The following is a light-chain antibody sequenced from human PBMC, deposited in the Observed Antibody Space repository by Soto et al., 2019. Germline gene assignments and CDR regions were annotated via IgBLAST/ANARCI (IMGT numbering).Light chain of an antibody. J-gene: IGKJ1*01. Sequence: EIVLTQSPATLSLSPGERATLSCRASQSVSSYLAWYQQKPGQAPRLLIYDASTRATGIPARFSGSGSGTDFTLTITSLENEDCAVYYCQQRSNWTPTFGQGTKVDIK. CDR2: DAS. CDR3: QQRSNWTPT. V-gene: IGKV3-11*01. CDR1: QSVSSY.